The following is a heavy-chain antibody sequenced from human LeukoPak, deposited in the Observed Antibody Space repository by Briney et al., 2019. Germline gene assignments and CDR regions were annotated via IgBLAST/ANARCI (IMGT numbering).Heavy chain of an antibody. V-gene: IGHV3-30*02. CDR2: IRYDGSNK. CDR3: ARDHYGDYDDVPSGYFDY. D-gene: IGHD4-17*01. Sequence: SGGSLRLSCAASGFTFSSYGMHWVRQAPGKGLEWVAFIRYDGSNKYYADSVKGRFTISRGNSKNTLYLQMNSLRAEDTAVYYCARDHYGDYDDVPSGYFDYWGQGTLVTVSS. CDR1: GFTFSSYG. J-gene: IGHJ4*02.